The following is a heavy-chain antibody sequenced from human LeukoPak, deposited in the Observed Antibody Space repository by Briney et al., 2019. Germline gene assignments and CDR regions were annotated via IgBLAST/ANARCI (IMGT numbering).Heavy chain of an antibody. V-gene: IGHV4-59*12. CDR3: ARAPIYKQWLVNY. CDR1: GGSMRSYY. CDR2: IYYSGDT. J-gene: IGHJ4*02. Sequence: PSETLSLTCTVSGGSMRSYYWSWIRQPPGKGLEWIGYIYYSGDTNYNPSLKSRVTISVDTSKNQFSLKLTSVTAADTAVYYCARAPIYKQWLVNYWGQGTLVTVSS. D-gene: IGHD6-19*01.